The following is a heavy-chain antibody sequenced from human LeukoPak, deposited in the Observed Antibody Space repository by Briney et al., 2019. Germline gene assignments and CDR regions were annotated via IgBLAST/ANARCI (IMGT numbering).Heavy chain of an antibody. CDR2: IKQDGSEK. Sequence: QTGGSLRLSCVASGFTFSSRDWMTWVRQAPGKGLEWVANIKQDGSEKNYVDSVKGRFTVSRDNAKNSLYLQMNSLRAEDTAVYYCARGGSSWYYFDYWGQGTLVTVSS. CDR3: ARGGSSWYYFDY. J-gene: IGHJ4*02. D-gene: IGHD6-13*01. V-gene: IGHV3-7*01. CDR1: GFTFSSRDW.